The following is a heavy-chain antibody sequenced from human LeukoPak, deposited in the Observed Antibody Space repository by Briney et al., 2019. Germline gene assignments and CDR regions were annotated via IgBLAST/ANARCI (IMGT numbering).Heavy chain of an antibody. V-gene: IGHV3-23*01. J-gene: IGHJ4*02. D-gene: IGHD3-10*01. CDR1: GFTVSAYA. Sequence: GVSLRXSCAXSGFTVSAYAMAWVRQAPGKGLEWVSTIYDDNTYYADSVKGRFAISTDNSKNTLYLQMNSLRVEDTAVYFCAARKVRGVWFYLDYWGQGTLVTVSP. CDR3: AARKVRGVWFYLDY. CDR2: IYDDNT.